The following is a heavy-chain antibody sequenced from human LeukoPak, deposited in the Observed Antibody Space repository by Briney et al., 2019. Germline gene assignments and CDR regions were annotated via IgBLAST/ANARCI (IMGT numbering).Heavy chain of an antibody. Sequence: GSLRLSCTASGFTFSTYSMNWVRQAPGKGLEWVSSISSSSTYIFYADSVKGRFTISRDNAKNSLYLQMNSLRAEDTAVYYCASLGNWGRGTLVTVSS. CDR1: GFTFSTYS. CDR3: ASLGN. CDR2: ISSSSTYI. D-gene: IGHD6-13*01. J-gene: IGHJ4*02. V-gene: IGHV3-21*01.